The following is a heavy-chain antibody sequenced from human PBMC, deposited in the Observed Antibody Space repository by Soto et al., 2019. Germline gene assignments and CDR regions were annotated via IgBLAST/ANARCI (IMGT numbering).Heavy chain of an antibody. J-gene: IGHJ4*02. CDR2: MYYTGKT. D-gene: IGHD1-26*01. CDR3: ARVYGRGDYFDF. CDR1: GTTISSGVHY. Sequence: QVQLQESGPGLVKPSQTLSLTCTVSGTTISSGVHYWSWIRQAPGKGLEWIGYMYYTGKTYYNTSLQSRVTLSVDTSKNQFSLKMPSVTAADTAMYFCARVYGRGDYFDFWGRGTLVSVSS. V-gene: IGHV4-30-4*01.